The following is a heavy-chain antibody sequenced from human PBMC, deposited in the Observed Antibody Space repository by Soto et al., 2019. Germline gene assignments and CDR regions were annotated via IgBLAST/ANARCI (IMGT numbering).Heavy chain of an antibody. V-gene: IGHV1-2*04. CDR1: GYTFTGYY. D-gene: IGHD4-17*01. J-gene: IGHJ6*03. Sequence: QVQLVQSGAEVKKPGASVKVSCKASGYTFTGYYMHWVRQAPGQGLEWMGWINPNSGGTNYAQKFQGWVTMTRDTSISTAYMELSRLRSDDTAVYYCARHHATVNRNYYYYYMDVWGKGTTVTVSS. CDR2: INPNSGGT. CDR3: ARHHATVNRNYYYYYMDV.